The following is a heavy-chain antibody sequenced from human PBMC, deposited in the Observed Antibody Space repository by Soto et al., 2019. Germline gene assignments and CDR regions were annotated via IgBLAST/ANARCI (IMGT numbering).Heavy chain of an antibody. D-gene: IGHD1-1*01. CDR2: ISAYNGNT. CDR3: ARAAGTNLYYYYYYMDV. J-gene: IGHJ6*03. CDR1: GYTFTSYA. Sequence: GASVKVSCKASGYTFTSYAMHWVRQAPGQRLEWMGWISAYNGNTNYAQKLQGRVTMTTDTSTSTAYMELRSLRSDDTAVYYCARAAGTNLYYYYYYMDVWGKGTTVTVSS. V-gene: IGHV1-18*01.